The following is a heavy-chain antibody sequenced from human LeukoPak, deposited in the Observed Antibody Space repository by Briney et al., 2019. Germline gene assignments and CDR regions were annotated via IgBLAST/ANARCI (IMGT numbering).Heavy chain of an antibody. CDR1: GGSISSYY. CDR2: IYTSGST. CDR3: ARRLVMVRGVMVGFDY. J-gene: IGHJ4*02. V-gene: IGHV4-4*07. D-gene: IGHD3-10*01. Sequence: PSETLSLTCTVSGGSISSYYWSWIRQPAGKGLEWIGRIYTSGSTTYNPSLKSRVTMSVDTSKNQFSLKLSSVTAADTAVYYCARRLVMVRGVMVGFDYWGQGTLVTVSS.